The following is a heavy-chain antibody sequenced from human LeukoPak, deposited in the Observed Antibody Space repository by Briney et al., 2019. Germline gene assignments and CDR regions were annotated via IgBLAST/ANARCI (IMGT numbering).Heavy chain of an antibody. J-gene: IGHJ4*02. CDR2: LYSGGNT. V-gene: IGHV3-53*01. CDR1: GFTVSSNY. Sequence: GGSLRLSCAASGFTVSSNYMSWVRQAPGKGLEWVSILYSGGNTYYTDSVKGRFTISRDNSKNTLYLQMNSLRAEDTAVYFCARSRIWGWYDFDYWGQGTLVIVSS. D-gene: IGHD6-19*01. CDR3: ARSRIWGWYDFDY.